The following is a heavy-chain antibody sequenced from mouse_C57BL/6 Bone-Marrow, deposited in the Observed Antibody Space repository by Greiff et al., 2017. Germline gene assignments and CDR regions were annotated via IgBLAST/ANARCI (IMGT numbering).Heavy chain of an antibody. J-gene: IGHJ2*01. CDR2: ISSGGSYT. CDR3: ARHGTGGY. V-gene: IGHV5-6*01. Sequence: EVQLVESGGDLVKPGGSLKLSCAASGFTFSSYGMSWVRQTPDKRLEWVATISSGGSYTYYPDSVKGRFTISRDNAKNTLYLQMSSLKSEDTAMYYCARHGTGGYWGQGTTLTVSS. D-gene: IGHD4-1*01. CDR1: GFTFSSYG.